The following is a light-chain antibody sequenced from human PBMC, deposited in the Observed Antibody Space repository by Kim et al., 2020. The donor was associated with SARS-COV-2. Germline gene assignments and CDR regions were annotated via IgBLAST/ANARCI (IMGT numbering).Light chain of an antibody. J-gene: IGKJ1*01. CDR2: GAS. V-gene: IGKV3-20*01. Sequence: SPGERATLSCRASPSVSSNYLAGYQQKPRQAPRLLLYGASSRATGIPDRFSGSGSGTDFTLTITRLEPEDFAVYYCQQYSSSPATFGQGTKVDIK. CDR3: QQYSSSPAT. CDR1: PSVSSNY.